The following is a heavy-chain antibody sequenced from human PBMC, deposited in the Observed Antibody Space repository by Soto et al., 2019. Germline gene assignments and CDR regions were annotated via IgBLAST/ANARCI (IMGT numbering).Heavy chain of an antibody. CDR3: ARDWSYAAAAELPRYYYYGMDV. CDR2: IIPIFGTA. J-gene: IGHJ6*02. Sequence: SVKVSCKASGGTFSSYAISWVRQAPGQGLEWMGGIIPIFGTANYAQKFQGRVTITSDESTSTAYMELSSLRSEDTAVYYCARDWSYAAAAELPRYYYYGMDVWGQGTTVTVSS. D-gene: IGHD6-13*01. V-gene: IGHV1-69*13. CDR1: GGTFSSYA.